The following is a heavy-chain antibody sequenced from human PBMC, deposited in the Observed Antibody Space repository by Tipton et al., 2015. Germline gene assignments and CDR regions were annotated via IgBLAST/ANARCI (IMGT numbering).Heavy chain of an antibody. CDR2: ISSSSYT. CDR1: GGSVNNAGYY. D-gene: IGHD2-2*01. CDR3: ARGCSDTSCPYFYYYGMDV. J-gene: IGHJ6*02. V-gene: IGHV3-69-1*01. Sequence: LSLTCTVSGGSVNNAGYYWSWVRQAPGKGLEWVSSISSSSYTYYADSVKGRFTTSRDNAKNSLYLQMNSLRAEDTAIYYCARGCSDTSCPYFYYYGMDVWGQGTTVTVSS.